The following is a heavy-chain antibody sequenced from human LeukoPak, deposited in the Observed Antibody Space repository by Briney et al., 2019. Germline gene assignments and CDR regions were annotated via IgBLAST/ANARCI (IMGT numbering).Heavy chain of an antibody. J-gene: IGHJ4*02. V-gene: IGHV3-30*18. CDR1: GFTFSSYG. Sequence: GGSLRLSCAASGFTFSSYGMHWVRQAPGKGLEWMAVVSDDGSNKYYEDSVRDRFTISRDNSKNTLYLQMSSLRDEDTAVYYCAKPRLRGGYLFDYWGQGTLVTVSS. D-gene: IGHD5-12*01. CDR2: VSDDGSNK. CDR3: AKPRLRGGYLFDY.